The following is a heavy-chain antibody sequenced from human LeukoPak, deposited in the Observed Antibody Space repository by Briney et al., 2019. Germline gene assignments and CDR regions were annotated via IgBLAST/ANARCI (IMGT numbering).Heavy chain of an antibody. D-gene: IGHD2-15*01. Sequence: PSETLSLTCIVSGGSISSYYWSWIRQPPGKGLEWIGYIYYSGSTNYNPSLKSRVTISVDTSKNQFSLKLGSVTAADTAVYYCAREGVVAAYFDYWGQGTLVTVSS. J-gene: IGHJ4*02. CDR1: GGSISSYY. CDR3: AREGVVAAYFDY. CDR2: IYYSGST. V-gene: IGHV4-59*01.